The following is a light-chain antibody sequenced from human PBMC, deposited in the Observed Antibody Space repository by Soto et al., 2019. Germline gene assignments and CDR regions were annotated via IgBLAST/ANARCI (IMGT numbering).Light chain of an antibody. V-gene: IGKV3-11*01. J-gene: IGKJ2*01. Sequence: EIVWTQSPATLSLSPGERATLSCRASQSVSSYLAWYQHKPGQAPRLLIYDASNRSTGIPARFSGSGSGTDLTLTISSLEPEGFAVYYCQQRSNWPHTFGPGTKLEI. CDR2: DAS. CDR3: QQRSNWPHT. CDR1: QSVSSY.